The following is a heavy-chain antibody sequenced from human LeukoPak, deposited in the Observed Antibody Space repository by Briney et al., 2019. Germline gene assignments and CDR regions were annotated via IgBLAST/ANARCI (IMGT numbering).Heavy chain of an antibody. Sequence: SETLSLTCTVSGGSISSYYWSWIRQPPGMRLEWIRYIYYSGSTNYNHSLKSRVTISVDTSKSQFSLKLSSVTAADTAVYYCARVVTYYYDSSGRNYYYYYYMDVWGKGTTVTVSS. J-gene: IGHJ6*03. CDR3: ARVVTYYYDSSGRNYYYYYYMDV. CDR1: GGSISSYY. CDR2: IYYSGST. V-gene: IGHV4-59*01. D-gene: IGHD3-22*01.